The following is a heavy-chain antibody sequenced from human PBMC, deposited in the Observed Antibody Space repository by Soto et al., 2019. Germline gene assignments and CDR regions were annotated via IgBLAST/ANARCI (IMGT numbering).Heavy chain of an antibody. D-gene: IGHD2-15*01. V-gene: IGHV3-30*03. J-gene: IGHJ4*02. CDR2: ISSDGSKK. CDR3: AMDLYGGSSRFDY. Sequence: QVQLVESGGGVVQPGRSLRLSCVDSGFTFSNNGIHWVRQAPGKGLEWVAVISSDGSKKYYADSVKGRFTISRDNSRNALYLPMNSLRAEDTAVYYCAMDLYGGSSRFDYWGQGPLVTVSS. CDR1: GFTFSNNG.